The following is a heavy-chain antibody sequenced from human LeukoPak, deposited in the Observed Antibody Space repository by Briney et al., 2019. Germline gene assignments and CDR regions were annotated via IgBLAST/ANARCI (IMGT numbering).Heavy chain of an antibody. J-gene: IGHJ4*02. V-gene: IGHV3-48*02. Sequence: PGGSLRLSCATSGFTFSSHAMNWVRQAPGKRLEWVSYISSSSSTIYYADSVKVRFTISRDNAKNSVYLQMSSLRDEDTAVYYCARDSITMVRGVMIDFDCWGQGTRVTVSS. CDR2: ISSSSSTI. CDR3: ARDSITMVRGVMIDFDC. CDR1: GFTFSSHA. D-gene: IGHD3-10*01.